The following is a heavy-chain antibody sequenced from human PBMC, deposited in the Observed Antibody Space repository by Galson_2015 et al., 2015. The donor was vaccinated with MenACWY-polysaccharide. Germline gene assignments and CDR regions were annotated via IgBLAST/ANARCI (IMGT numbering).Heavy chain of an antibody. D-gene: IGHD5-18*01. J-gene: IGHJ4*02. CDR1: ALTFSSYW. CDR2: INLDGRGK. CDR3: ARQRGYSYGYNDY. V-gene: IGHV3-7*01. Sequence: SLRLSCAASALTFSSYWMSWVRQAPGKGLEWVANINLDGRGKYYVDSVRGRFTISRDNARNSLYLQMNSLRVEDTAVYYCARQRGYSYGYNDYWGQGTLVTVSS.